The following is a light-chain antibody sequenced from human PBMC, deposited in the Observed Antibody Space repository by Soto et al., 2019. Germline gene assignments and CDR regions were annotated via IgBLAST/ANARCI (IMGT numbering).Light chain of an antibody. CDR1: QSINTW. V-gene: IGKV1-5*03. J-gene: IGKJ1*01. CDR3: QQYQTYSQ. CDR2: KAS. Sequence: DIQMTKSPSTLSASVGDRVTITCRASQSINTWLAWYQLKPGRAPKLLIYKASTLESGVSSRFSGSGSGTEFTLTISSLQPDEFATYYCQQYQTYSQFGQGTKVEIK.